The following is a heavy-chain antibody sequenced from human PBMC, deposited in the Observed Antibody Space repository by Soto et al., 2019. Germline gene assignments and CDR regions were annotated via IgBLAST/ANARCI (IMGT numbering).Heavy chain of an antibody. J-gene: IGHJ3*01. CDR1: GFSLTTGGMG. CDR3: AYNPRYDSERKGQKAGAFDL. D-gene: IGHD3-16*01. CDR2: IHWNDDK. Sequence: QITLKESGPTLVRPTQTLTLTCTFSGFSLTTGGMGVGWIRQPPGKALEWLASIHWNDDKRYSPSLESRLTITKDTSKNQVVLTMTNMDPVDTATYYWAYNPRYDSERKGQKAGAFDLWGQGTLVTVS. V-gene: IGHV2-5*01.